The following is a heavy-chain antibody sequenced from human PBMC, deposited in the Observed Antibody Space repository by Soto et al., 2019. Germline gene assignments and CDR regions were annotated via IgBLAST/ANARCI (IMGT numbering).Heavy chain of an antibody. D-gene: IGHD3-3*01. CDR3: ARTRLGITIFGVVTPYNWFDP. CDR1: GGSFSGYY. Sequence: SETLSLTCAVYGGSFSGYYWSWIRQPPGKGLEWIGEINHSGSTNYNPSLKSRVTISVDTSKNQFSLKLSSVTAADTAVYYCARTRLGITIFGVVTPYNWFDPWGQGTLVTVSS. J-gene: IGHJ5*02. CDR2: INHSGST. V-gene: IGHV4-34*01.